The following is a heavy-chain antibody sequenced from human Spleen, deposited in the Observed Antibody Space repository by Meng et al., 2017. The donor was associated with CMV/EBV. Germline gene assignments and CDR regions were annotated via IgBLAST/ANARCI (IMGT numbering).Heavy chain of an antibody. CDR3: AKDRCTSVSCHSDY. CDR1: GFTFNNYA. CDR2: IYSGGSST. V-gene: IGHV3-23*03. D-gene: IGHD2-15*01. Sequence: SGFTFNNYAMSWVRQAPGKGLEWVSVIYSGGSSTYYVDSVKGRFTISRDDSKNTLYLQMHSLRAEDTAVYYCAKDRCTSVSCHSDYWGQGTLVTVSS. J-gene: IGHJ4*02.